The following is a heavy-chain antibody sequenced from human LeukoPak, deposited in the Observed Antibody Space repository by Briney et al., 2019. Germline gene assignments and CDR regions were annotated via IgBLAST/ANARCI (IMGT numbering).Heavy chain of an antibody. CDR3: AREWRIQIYLPDY. D-gene: IGHD5-18*01. CDR1: GYTLTTYY. J-gene: IGHJ4*02. Sequence: SVPVSCKASGYTLTTYYIHWVREAPGEGLEWMGIINPSTDSINVVPPYRPAVTMTSDTSTSTVYMELSDLRSEDTAVYYCAREWRIQIYLPDYWGRGTTVTVSS. CDR2: INPSTDSI. V-gene: IGHV1-46*01.